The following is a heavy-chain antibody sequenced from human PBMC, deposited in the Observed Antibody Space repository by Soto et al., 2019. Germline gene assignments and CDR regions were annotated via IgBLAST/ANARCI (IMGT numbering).Heavy chain of an antibody. CDR1: GGTFSSYA. CDR3: ARTYYGMLTGYYKVEGAKNWFDP. J-gene: IGHJ5*02. V-gene: IGHV1-69*01. D-gene: IGHD3-9*01. CDR2: IIPIFGTA. Sequence: QVQLVQSGAEVKKPGSSVKVSCKASGGTFSSYAISWVRQAPGQGLEWMGGIIPIFGTANYAQKFQGRVTITADESTSTDYMEMSSLRSEDTAVYYCARTYYGMLTGYYKVEGAKNWFDPWGQGTLVTVSS.